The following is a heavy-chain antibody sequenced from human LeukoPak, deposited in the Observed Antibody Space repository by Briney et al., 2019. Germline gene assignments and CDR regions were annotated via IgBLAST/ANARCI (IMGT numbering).Heavy chain of an antibody. J-gene: IGHJ6*03. D-gene: IGHD4-17*01. Sequence: SQTLSLTCTVSGGSTSSSSNDCRSIRHPPRNGLGWVGYISYRARTTYTPSIKSPAYISIDTSTNQFSLKPMSLTAADTAVYYCARHYGVRLKNGYYYYMDVWGKGTTVTISS. CDR1: GGSTSSSSND. V-gene: IGHV4-61*01. CDR2: ISYRART. CDR3: ARHYGVRLKNGYYYYMDV.